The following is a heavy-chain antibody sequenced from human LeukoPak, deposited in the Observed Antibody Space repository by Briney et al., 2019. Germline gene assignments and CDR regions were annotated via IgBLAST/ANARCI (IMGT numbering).Heavy chain of an antibody. D-gene: IGHD3-10*01. V-gene: IGHV4-61*05. CDR1: GGSISSDSCY. Sequence: PSETLSLPCTVSGGSISSDSCYWGWIRQPPGKGLEWIGEIYHSGSTNYNPSLKSRVTISVDKSKNQFSLKLSSVTAADTAVYYCASRRVRGVGDPYNWFDPWGQGTLVTVSS. J-gene: IGHJ5*02. CDR2: IYHSGST. CDR3: ASRRVRGVGDPYNWFDP.